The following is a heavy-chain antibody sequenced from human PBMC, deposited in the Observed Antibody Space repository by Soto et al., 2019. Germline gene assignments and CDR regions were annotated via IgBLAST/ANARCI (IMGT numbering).Heavy chain of an antibody. CDR3: ASSAQRGYGSGWSDYYYFGIDV. CDR2: IYPGDSDT. Sequence: GESLKISCKGSGYSFINHWIGWVRQMPGKGLEWMGIIYPGDSDTRNSPSFQGQVTISADKSISTAYLQWSSLKASDTAMYYCASSAQRGYGSGWSDYYYFGIDVWGPGTTVTVSS. V-gene: IGHV5-51*01. J-gene: IGHJ6*02. D-gene: IGHD6-19*01. CDR1: GYSFINHW.